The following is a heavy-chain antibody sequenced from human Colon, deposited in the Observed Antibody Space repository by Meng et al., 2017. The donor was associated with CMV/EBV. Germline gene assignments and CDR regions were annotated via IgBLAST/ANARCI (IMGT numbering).Heavy chain of an antibody. D-gene: IGHD1-7*01. J-gene: IGHJ3*02. CDR1: GFILSDNY. CDR3: LLELRGAFDN. CDR2: TRNKANGYTT. Sequence: GGSLRLSCAASGFILSDNYLDWVRQAPGKGLEWVGRTRNKANGYTTDYAASVRGRFTISRDDSNNSLYLQMNSLKIEDTAVYYCLLELRGAFDNWGQGTMVTVSS. V-gene: IGHV3-72*01.